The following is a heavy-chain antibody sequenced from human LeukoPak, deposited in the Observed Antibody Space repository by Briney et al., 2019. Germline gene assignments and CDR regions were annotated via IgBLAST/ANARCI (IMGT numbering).Heavy chain of an antibody. CDR3: TRGRGQQWLVVSY. J-gene: IGHJ4*02. CDR2: IRSKAYGGTT. V-gene: IGHV3-49*04. CDR1: GFTFSSYA. D-gene: IGHD6-19*01. Sequence: GGSLRLSCAASGFTFSSYAMSWVRQAPGKGLEWVGFIRSKAYGGTTEYAASVKGRFTISRDDSKSIAYLQMNSLKTEDTAVYYCTRGRGQQWLVVSYWGQGTLVTVSS.